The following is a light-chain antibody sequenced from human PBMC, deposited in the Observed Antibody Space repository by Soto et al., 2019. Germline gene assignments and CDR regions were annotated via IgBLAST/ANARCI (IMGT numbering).Light chain of an antibody. Sequence: QSALTQPASVSGSPGQSITISCTGTNSDVGGHNYVSWYQQHPGKAPKLMIYDVTNRPSGVSYRFSGSKSGNTASLTFSGLQAEDEAHYYCSSYRSGNTVVFGGGTKLTVL. J-gene: IGLJ2*01. CDR3: SSYRSGNTVV. V-gene: IGLV2-14*01. CDR2: DVT. CDR1: NSDVGGHNY.